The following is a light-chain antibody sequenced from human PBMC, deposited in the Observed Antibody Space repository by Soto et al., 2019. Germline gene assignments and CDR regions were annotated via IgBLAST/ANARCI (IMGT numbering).Light chain of an antibody. Sequence: IRMTQSPSSFSASTGDRVTITCRASQGISSYLAWYQQKPGKAPKLLIYAASTLQSGVPSRFSGSGSGTDFTLTISCLQSEDFATYYCQQYYSYPLTFGPGTKVDIK. J-gene: IGKJ3*01. CDR2: AAS. CDR1: QGISSY. V-gene: IGKV1-8*01. CDR3: QQYYSYPLT.